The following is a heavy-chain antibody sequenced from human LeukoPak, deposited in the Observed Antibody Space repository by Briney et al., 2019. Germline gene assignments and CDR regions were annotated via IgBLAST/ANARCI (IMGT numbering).Heavy chain of an antibody. Sequence: PSETLSLTCTVPGGSISSYYWSWIRQPPGKGLEWIGYIYYSGSTNYNPSLKSRVTISVDTSKNQFSLKLSSVTAADTAVYYCARGYYYDSSAYWYYYYGMDVWGQGTTVTVSS. V-gene: IGHV4-59*01. CDR3: ARGYYYDSSAYWYYYYGMDV. CDR1: GGSISSYY. J-gene: IGHJ6*02. CDR2: IYYSGST. D-gene: IGHD3-22*01.